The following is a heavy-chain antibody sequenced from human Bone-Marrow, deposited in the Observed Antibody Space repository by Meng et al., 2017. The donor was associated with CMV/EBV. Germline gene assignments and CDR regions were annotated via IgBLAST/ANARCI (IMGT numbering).Heavy chain of an antibody. D-gene: IGHD4-23*01. CDR2: INHSGST. J-gene: IGHJ4*02. V-gene: IGHV4-34*01. CDR3: ARGSVVTPLDY. CDR1: GGSFSGYY. Sequence: GSLRLSCAVYGGSFSGYYWSWIRQPPGKGLEWIGEINHSGSTNYNPSLKSRVTISVDTSKNQFSLELRSLTAADTAVYYCARGSVVTPLDYWGQGTLVTVSS.